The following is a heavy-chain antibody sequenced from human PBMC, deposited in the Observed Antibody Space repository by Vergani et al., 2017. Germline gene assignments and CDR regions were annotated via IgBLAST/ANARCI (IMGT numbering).Heavy chain of an antibody. Sequence: EVQLVESGGGLVQPGGSLKLPCAASGFTFSSYSMNWVRQAPGKGLEWVSSISSSSSYIYYADSVKGRFTISRDNTKNTLYLQMNSLRAEDTAVYYCANLAWDYSNYGIDYWGQGTLVTVSS. D-gene: IGHD4-11*01. J-gene: IGHJ4*02. CDR1: GFTFSSYS. CDR2: ISSSSSYI. V-gene: IGHV3-21*04. CDR3: ANLAWDYSNYGIDY.